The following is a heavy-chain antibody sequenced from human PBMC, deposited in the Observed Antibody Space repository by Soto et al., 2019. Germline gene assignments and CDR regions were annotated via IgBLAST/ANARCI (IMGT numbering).Heavy chain of an antibody. J-gene: IGHJ4*02. D-gene: IGHD3-3*01. V-gene: IGHV4-59*01. CDR1: GGSISSYY. CDR2: IYYSGST. CDR3: ARGGPHYDFWSGYYTFDY. Sequence: SETLSLTCTVSGGSISSYYWSWIRQPPGNGLEWIGYIYYSGSTNYNPSLKSRVTISVDTSKNQFSLKLSSVTAADTAVYYCARGGPHYDFWSGYYTFDYWGQGTLVTVSS.